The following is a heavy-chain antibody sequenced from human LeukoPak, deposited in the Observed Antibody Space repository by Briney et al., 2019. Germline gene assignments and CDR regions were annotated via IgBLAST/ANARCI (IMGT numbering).Heavy chain of an antibody. Sequence: GGSLRLSCAASGFTFSSYEINWVRQAPGKGLEWVSYISSSGSTIYYADSVKGRFTISRDNAKNSLYLQMNSLRAEDTAVYYCARAFFYGSGSYSVSYFDYWGQGTLDTVSS. CDR3: ARAFFYGSGSYSVSYFDY. J-gene: IGHJ4*02. CDR1: GFTFSSYE. D-gene: IGHD3-10*01. CDR2: ISSSGSTI. V-gene: IGHV3-48*03.